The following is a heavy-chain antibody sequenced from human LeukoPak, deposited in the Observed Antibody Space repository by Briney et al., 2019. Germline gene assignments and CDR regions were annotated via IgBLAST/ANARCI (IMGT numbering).Heavy chain of an antibody. D-gene: IGHD3-10*01. CDR3: ARHYGSGSQLFDY. Sequence: GGSLRLSCAASGFTVSSNYMSWVRQAPGKGLEWVSVIYSGGSTYYADSVKGRFTISRDNSKNTLYLQMNSLRAEDTAVYYCARHYGSGSQLFDYWGQGTLVTVSS. V-gene: IGHV3-66*04. CDR1: GFTVSSNY. J-gene: IGHJ4*02. CDR2: IYSGGST.